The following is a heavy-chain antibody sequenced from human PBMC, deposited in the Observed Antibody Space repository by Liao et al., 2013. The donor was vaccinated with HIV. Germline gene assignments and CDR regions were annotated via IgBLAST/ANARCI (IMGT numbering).Heavy chain of an antibody. CDR1: GGSINSSPYY. J-gene: IGHJ1*01. CDR3: ARGSGYSSSRFFQH. V-gene: IGHV4-39*07. D-gene: IGHD6-13*01. Sequence: QLQLQESGPGLVKPSETLSLTCTVSGGSINSSPYYWGWIRQPPGKGLEWIGSINYSGTTYYNPSLKSRVTVSVDTSKNQFSLNLSSVTAADTAVYFCARGSGYSSSRFFQHWGQGALVTVSS. CDR2: INYSGTT.